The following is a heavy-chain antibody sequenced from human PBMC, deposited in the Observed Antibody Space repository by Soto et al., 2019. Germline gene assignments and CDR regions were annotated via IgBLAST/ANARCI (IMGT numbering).Heavy chain of an antibody. CDR3: AKAVSGYDYYYYYYMDV. J-gene: IGHJ6*03. CDR2: ISWNSGSI. CDR1: GFTFDDYA. V-gene: IGHV3-9*01. D-gene: IGHD5-12*01. Sequence: GGSLRLSCAASGFTFDDYAMHWVRQAPGKGLEWVSGISWNSGSIGYADSVKGRFTISRDNAKNSLYLQMNSLRAEDTALYYCAKAVSGYDYYYYYYMDVWGKGTTVTVSS.